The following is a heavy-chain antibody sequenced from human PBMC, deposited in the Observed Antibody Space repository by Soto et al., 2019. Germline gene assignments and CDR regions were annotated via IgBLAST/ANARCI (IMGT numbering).Heavy chain of an antibody. D-gene: IGHD1-26*01. CDR1: GGTFSSYA. CDR2: IIPIFGTA. V-gene: IGHV1-69*13. J-gene: IGHJ4*02. CDR3: ARDRHIVGTSDY. Sequence: SVKVSCKASGGTFSSYAISWVRQAPGQGLEWMGGIIPIFGTANYAQKFQGRVTITADESTSTAYMELSSLRSEDTAVYYCARDRHIVGTSDYWGQGTLVTVYS.